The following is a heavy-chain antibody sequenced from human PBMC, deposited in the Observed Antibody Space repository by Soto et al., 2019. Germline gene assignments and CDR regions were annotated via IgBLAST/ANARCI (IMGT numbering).Heavy chain of an antibody. CDR3: PRADDSSGYWGTLDT. D-gene: IGHD3-22*01. CDR1: GYTFTSYD. J-gene: IGHJ3*02. CDR2: MNPNSGNT. Sequence: ASVKVSFKASGYTFTSYDINWVRQATGQGLEWMGWMNPNSGNTGYAQKFQGRVTMTRNTSISTAYMELSSLRSEDTAVYYCPRADDSSGYWGTLDTCGQGTMVTVSS. V-gene: IGHV1-8*01.